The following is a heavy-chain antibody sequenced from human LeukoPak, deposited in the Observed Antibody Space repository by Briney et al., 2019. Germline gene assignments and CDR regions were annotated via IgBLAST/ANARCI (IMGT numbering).Heavy chain of an antibody. CDR1: GFTFSSYS. J-gene: IGHJ6*02. CDR3: ARDLEVGYCSSTSCQFYGMDV. Sequence: GGSLRLSCAASGFTFSSYSMNWVRQAPGKGLEWVSSISSSSSYIYYADSVKGRFTISRDNAKNSLYLQMNSLRAEDTAVYYCARDLEVGYCSSTSCQFYGMDVWGQGTTFTVSS. D-gene: IGHD2-2*01. CDR2: ISSSSSYI. V-gene: IGHV3-21*01.